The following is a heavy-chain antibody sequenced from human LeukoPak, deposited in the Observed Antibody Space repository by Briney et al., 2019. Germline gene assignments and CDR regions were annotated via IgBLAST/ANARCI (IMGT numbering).Heavy chain of an antibody. CDR3: VRGGGGWIYFDY. D-gene: IGHD2-2*03. J-gene: IGHJ4*02. CDR2: IYYSGST. V-gene: IGHV4-59*01. Sequence: SETLSLTCTVSGGSISSYYWSWIRQPPGKGLEWIGYIYYSGSTNYNPSLKSRVTISVDSSKNQFSLKVSSVTAADTAVYYCVRGGGGWIYFDYWGQGTLVTVSS. CDR1: GGSISSYY.